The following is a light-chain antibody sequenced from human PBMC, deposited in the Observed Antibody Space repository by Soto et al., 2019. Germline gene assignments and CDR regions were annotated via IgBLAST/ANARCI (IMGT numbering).Light chain of an antibody. CDR2: DAS. Sequence: EIVLTQSPATLSLSPGERATLSCGASQNVSNSYLAWYQQKPGLAPRLLIYDASSRAIGIPDRFSGSGSGADFTLTISRLEPEDFAVYYCQPYGTSRWTFGQGTKVEIK. J-gene: IGKJ1*01. CDR3: QPYGTSRWT. CDR1: QNVSNSY. V-gene: IGKV3D-20*01.